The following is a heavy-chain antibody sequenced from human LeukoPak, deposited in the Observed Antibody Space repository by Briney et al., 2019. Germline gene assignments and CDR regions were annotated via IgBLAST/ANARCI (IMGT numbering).Heavy chain of an antibody. V-gene: IGHV4-59*01. CDR1: GGSISSYY. Sequence: PSEXXXXXCTVSGGSISSYYWSWVRQPPGKGVERMGYIYYSGSTNYNPSLKSRVTISVDTSKNQFSLKLSSVTAADTAVYYCARSAPYGDYYYYYMDVWGKGTTVTISS. J-gene: IGHJ6*03. CDR3: ARSAPYGDYYYYYMDV. D-gene: IGHD4-17*01. CDR2: IYYSGST.